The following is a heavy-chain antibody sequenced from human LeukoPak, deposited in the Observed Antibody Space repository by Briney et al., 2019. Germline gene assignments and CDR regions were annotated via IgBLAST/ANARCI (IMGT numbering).Heavy chain of an antibody. V-gene: IGHV1-69*13. CDR1: GFTLTNYD. Sequence: SVKVSCKASGFTLTNYDINWVRQAPGQGLEWMGGIIPIFGTANYAQKFQGRVTITADESTSTAYMELSSLRSEDTAVYYCAKTHYYDSSGYYAGFDPWGQGTLVTVSS. CDR2: IIPIFGTA. CDR3: AKTHYYDSSGYYAGFDP. D-gene: IGHD3-22*01. J-gene: IGHJ5*02.